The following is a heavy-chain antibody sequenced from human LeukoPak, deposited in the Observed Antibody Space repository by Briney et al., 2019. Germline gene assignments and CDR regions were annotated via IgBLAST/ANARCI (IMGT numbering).Heavy chain of an antibody. CDR1: GFTFSDYW. CDR3: ARYWLASPYYSDN. J-gene: IGHJ4*02. V-gene: IGHV3-7*01. CDR2: IKQDGGDK. D-gene: IGHD2-8*02. Sequence: PGGSLRLSCAASGFTFSDYWMSWVRQAPGKGLEWVANIKQDGGDKYYMDSVKGRFSISRDNAKNSLFLQMNSLTAEDTAVYYCARYWLASPYYSDNWGQGALVTVSS.